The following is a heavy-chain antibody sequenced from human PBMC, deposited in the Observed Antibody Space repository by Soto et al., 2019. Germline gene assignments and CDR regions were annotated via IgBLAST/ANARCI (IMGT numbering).Heavy chain of an antibody. J-gene: IGHJ4*02. CDR1: GDSVSSTSAA. V-gene: IGHV6-1*01. CDR2: TYYRSKWYN. D-gene: IGHD1-1*01. CDR3: ARKGKATTAPWDF. Sequence: PSQTLSLTCVISGDSVSSTSAAWNWLRQSPSRGLEWLGRTYYRSKWYNEYAVSVKSRITINPDTSKNQFSLQLDSVTAADTAVYYCARKGKATTAPWDFWGQGILVTVSS.